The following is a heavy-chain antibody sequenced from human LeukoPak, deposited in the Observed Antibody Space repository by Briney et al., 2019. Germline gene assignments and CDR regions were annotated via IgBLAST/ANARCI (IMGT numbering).Heavy chain of an antibody. D-gene: IGHD6-13*01. J-gene: IGHJ4*02. Sequence: GGSLRLSCAASGFTFSSYAMSWVRQAPGKGLEWVSAISGSGGSTYYADSVKGRFTISRDNSKNTLYQQMNSLRAEDTAVYYCAAAKAGIAAANYWGQGTLVTVSS. CDR2: ISGSGGST. CDR1: GFTFSSYA. V-gene: IGHV3-23*01. CDR3: AAAKAGIAAANY.